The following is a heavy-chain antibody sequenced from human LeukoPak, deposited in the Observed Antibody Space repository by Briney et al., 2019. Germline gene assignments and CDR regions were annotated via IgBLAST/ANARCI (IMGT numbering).Heavy chain of an antibody. V-gene: IGHV4-59*01. CDR3: ARGYCSGGSCYSPPQYYYYYMDV. J-gene: IGHJ6*03. CDR1: GGSISSYY. CDR2: IYYSGST. Sequence: SETLSLTCTVSGGSISSYYWSWIRQPPGKGLEWLGYIYYSGSTNYNPSLKSRVTISVDTSKNQCSLNLSSVTAADTAVYYCARGYCSGGSCYSPPQYYYYYMDVWGKGTTVTVSS. D-gene: IGHD2-15*01.